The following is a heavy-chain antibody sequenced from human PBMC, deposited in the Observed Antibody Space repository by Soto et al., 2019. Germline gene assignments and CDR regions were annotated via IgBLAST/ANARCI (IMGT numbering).Heavy chain of an antibody. CDR3: ARDRGRWLQAGGAFDI. Sequence: EVQLVESGGGLVQPGGSLRLSCAASGFTFSSYWMSWVRQAPGKGLEWVANIKQDGSEKYYVDSVKGRFTISRDNAKNSLYLQMSSLRAEDTAVYYCARDRGRWLQAGGAFDIWGQGTMVTVSS. J-gene: IGHJ3*02. CDR2: IKQDGSEK. V-gene: IGHV3-7*03. CDR1: GFTFSSYW. D-gene: IGHD3-16*01.